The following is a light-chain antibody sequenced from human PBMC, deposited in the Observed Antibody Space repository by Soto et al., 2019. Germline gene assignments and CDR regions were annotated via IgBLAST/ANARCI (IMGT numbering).Light chain of an antibody. J-gene: IGLJ1*01. CDR3: CSFAGTYTYV. V-gene: IGLV2-11*01. CDR2: DVS. CDR1: SSDVGGYNY. Sequence: QSALTQPRSVSGSPGQSVTISCTGTSSDVGGYNYVSWYQQHPGKAPKLMIFDVSKWPSGVPDRFSGSKSGNMASLTISGLQAEDEADYYCCSFAGTYTYVFGNGKKVTV.